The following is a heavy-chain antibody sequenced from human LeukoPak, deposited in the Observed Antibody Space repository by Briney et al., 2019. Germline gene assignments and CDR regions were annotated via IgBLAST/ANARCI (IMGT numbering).Heavy chain of an antibody. J-gene: IGHJ5*02. CDR3: AMQVGIYGDYNNWFDP. Sequence: SETLSLTCTLSGGSISSYYWTWIRQPPGKGLEWIGYIYSSGTTSYNPSLKSRVSLSVDASKKQVSLTVSSVTAADTAVYYCAMQVGIYGDYNNWFDPWGQGARVTVSS. CDR1: GGSISSYY. V-gene: IGHV4-59*08. D-gene: IGHD4-17*01. CDR2: IYSSGTT.